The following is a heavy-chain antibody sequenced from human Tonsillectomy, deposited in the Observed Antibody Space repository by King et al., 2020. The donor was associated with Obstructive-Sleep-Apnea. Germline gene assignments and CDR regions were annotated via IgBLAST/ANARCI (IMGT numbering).Heavy chain of an antibody. CDR3: ARGGDDFWSGYSLPYNWFDP. D-gene: IGHD3-3*01. CDR2: ISYDGSNK. V-gene: IGHV3-30*04. J-gene: IGHJ5*02. Sequence: EQLVQSGGGVVQPGRSLRLSCAASGFTFSSYAMHWVRQAPGKGLEWVAVISYDGSNKYYADSVKGRFTISRDNSKNTLYLQMNSLRAEDTAVYYCARGGDDFWSGYSLPYNWFDPWGQGTLVTVSS. CDR1: GFTFSSYA.